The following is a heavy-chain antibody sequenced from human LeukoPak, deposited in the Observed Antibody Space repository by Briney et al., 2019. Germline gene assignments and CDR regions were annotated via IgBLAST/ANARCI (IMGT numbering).Heavy chain of an antibody. CDR1: GGSFSGYY. Sequence: PSETLSLTCAVYGGSFSGYYWSWIRQPPGKGLEWIGEINHSGSTNYNPSLKSRVTISVDTYKNQFSLKLSSVTAADTAVYYCARRGWFDPWGQGTLVTVSS. CDR2: INHSGST. CDR3: ARRGWFDP. V-gene: IGHV4-34*01. J-gene: IGHJ5*02.